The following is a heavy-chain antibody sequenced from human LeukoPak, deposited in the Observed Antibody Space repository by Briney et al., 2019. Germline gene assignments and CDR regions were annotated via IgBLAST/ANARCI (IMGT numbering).Heavy chain of an antibody. J-gene: IGHJ4*02. CDR1: GFAFSSYW. Sequence: GGSLRLSCAASGFAFSSYWASWVRQAPGKGPEWVANINQDGNSQNYVDSVRGRFTISKANAKNSVYLQMNSLRAEDTAVYYCARSLWPEDYWGQGILVTVSS. CDR2: INQDGNSQ. V-gene: IGHV3-7*01. D-gene: IGHD2-21*01. CDR3: ARSLWPEDY.